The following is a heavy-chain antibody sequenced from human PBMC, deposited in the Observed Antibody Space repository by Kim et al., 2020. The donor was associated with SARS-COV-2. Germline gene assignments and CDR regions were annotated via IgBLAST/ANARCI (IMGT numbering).Heavy chain of an antibody. Sequence: GGSLRLSCAASGFTFSSYGMHWVRQAPGKGLEWVAVISYDGSNKYYADSVKGRFTISRDNSKNTLYLQMNSLRAEDTAVYYCAKDSSLRGSGISYYYYGMDVWGQGTTVTVSS. CDR1: GFTFSSYG. CDR2: ISYDGSNK. J-gene: IGHJ6*02. V-gene: IGHV3-30*18. CDR3: AKDSSLRGSGISYYYYGMDV. D-gene: IGHD3-10*01.